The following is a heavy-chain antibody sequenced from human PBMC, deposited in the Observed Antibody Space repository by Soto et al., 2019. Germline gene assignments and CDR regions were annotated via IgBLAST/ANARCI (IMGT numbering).Heavy chain of an antibody. Sequence: GGSLRLSCAASGFTFSSYGMHWVRQASGKGLEWVAVISYDGSNKYYADSVKGRFTISRDNSKNTLYLQMNSLRAEDTAVYYCAKDRGDIVLMVYAFSSGMDVWGQGTTVTVSS. CDR1: GFTFSSYG. V-gene: IGHV3-30*18. D-gene: IGHD2-8*01. CDR2: ISYDGSNK. CDR3: AKDRGDIVLMVYAFSSGMDV. J-gene: IGHJ6*02.